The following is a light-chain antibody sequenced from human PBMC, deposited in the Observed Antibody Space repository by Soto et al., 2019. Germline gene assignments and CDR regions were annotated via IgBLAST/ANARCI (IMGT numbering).Light chain of an antibody. J-gene: IGKJ2*01. CDR2: GAS. CDR1: QSVTASY. Sequence: GLTQSPGTLSLSPGERATLSCRASQSVTASYLAWYQQKPGQPPRLLIYGASTRATAIPDRFSGSGSGTDFTLTISRLEPEDFAVYYCHQYGVSSGTFGQGTNLEIK. CDR3: HQYGVSSGT. V-gene: IGKV3-20*01.